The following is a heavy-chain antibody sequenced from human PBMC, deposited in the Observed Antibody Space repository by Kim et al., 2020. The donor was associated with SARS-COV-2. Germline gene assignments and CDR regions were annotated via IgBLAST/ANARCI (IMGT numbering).Heavy chain of an antibody. CDR2: INHSGST. J-gene: IGHJ4*02. V-gene: IGHV4-34*01. CDR3: ARVVGYSSSWYRGGGFFDY. Sequence: SETLSLTCAVYGGSFSGYYWSWIRQPPGKGLEWIGEINHSGSTNYNPSLKSRVTISVDTSKNQFSLKLSSVTAADTAVYYCARVVGYSSSWYRGGGFFDYWGQGTLVTVSS. CDR1: GGSFSGYY. D-gene: IGHD6-13*01.